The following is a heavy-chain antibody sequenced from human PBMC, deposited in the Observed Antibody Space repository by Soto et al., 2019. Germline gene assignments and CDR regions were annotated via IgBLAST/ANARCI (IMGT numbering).Heavy chain of an antibody. CDR2: IFSNDEK. CDR3: ARIRFPGRGADY. J-gene: IGHJ4*02. CDR1: GFSLSNARMG. Sequence: QVTLKESGPVLVKPTETLTPTCTVSGFSLSNARMGVSWIRQPPGKALEWLAHIFSNDEKSYSTSLKSRLTIPKYSSKGQVVVTMTNMDPVDTATYYWARIRFPGRGADYWGQGTLVTVSS. D-gene: IGHD3-10*01. V-gene: IGHV2-26*01.